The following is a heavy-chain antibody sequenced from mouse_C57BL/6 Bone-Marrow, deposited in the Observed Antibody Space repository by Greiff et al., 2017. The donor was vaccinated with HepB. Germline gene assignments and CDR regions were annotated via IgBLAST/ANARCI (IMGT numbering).Heavy chain of an antibody. CDR1: GFNIKDYY. CDR2: IDPEDGET. V-gene: IGHV14-2*01. D-gene: IGHD1-1*01. Sequence: EVMLVESGAELVKPGASVKLSCTASGFNIKDYYMHWVKQRTEQGLEWIGRIDPEDGETKYAPKFQGKATITADTSSNTAYLQLSSLTSEDTAVYYCATLSSYDWYFDVWGTGTTVTVSS. J-gene: IGHJ1*03. CDR3: ATLSSYDWYFDV.